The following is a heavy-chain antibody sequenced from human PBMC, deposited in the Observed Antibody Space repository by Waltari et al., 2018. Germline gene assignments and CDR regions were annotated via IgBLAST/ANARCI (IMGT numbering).Heavy chain of an antibody. D-gene: IGHD3-22*01. Sequence: QVQLVESGGGVVQPGGSLRLSCAASGFTFSSYGMHWVRQAPGKGLEWVAFIRDDGSNKYYADSVKGRFTIARDNSKNTLYLQMNSLRAEDTAVYYCAKAYELFIGYWGQGTLVTVSS. V-gene: IGHV3-30*02. J-gene: IGHJ4*02. CDR1: GFTFSSYG. CDR2: IRDDGSNK. CDR3: AKAYELFIGY.